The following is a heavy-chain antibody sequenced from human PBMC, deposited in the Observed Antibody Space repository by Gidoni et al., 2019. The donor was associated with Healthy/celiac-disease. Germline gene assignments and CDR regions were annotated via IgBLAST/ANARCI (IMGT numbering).Heavy chain of an antibody. CDR3: AKDPFGGYLVESAFDI. J-gene: IGHJ3*02. CDR2: ISGSGGST. Sequence: EVQLLESGGGLVQPGGSLSLSCAASGFPFSSYAMSWVRQAPGKGLEWVSAISGSGGSTYYADSVKGRFTISRDNSKNTLYLQMNSLRAEDTAVYYCAKDPFGGYLVESAFDIWGQGTMVTVSS. V-gene: IGHV3-23*01. CDR1: GFPFSSYA. D-gene: IGHD3-22*01.